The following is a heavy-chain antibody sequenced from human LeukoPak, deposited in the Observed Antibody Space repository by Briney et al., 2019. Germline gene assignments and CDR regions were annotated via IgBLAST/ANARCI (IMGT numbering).Heavy chain of an antibody. CDR2: ISSSSSPV. CDR3: ARRGVPAATSYYFDY. Sequence: GGSLRLSCVASGFTFNSYSMNWVRQAPGKGLEWVSYISSSSSPVYYADSVKGRFTISRDNAKNSLYLQMNSLRVEDSAVYYCARRGVPAATSYYFDYWGQGTLVTVSS. CDR1: GFTFNSYS. V-gene: IGHV3-48*04. J-gene: IGHJ4*02. D-gene: IGHD2-2*01.